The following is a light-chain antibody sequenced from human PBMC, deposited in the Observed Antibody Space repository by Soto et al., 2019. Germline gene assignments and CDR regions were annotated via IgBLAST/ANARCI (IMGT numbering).Light chain of an antibody. Sequence: QSVLSQPPSVSAAPGQRVSISCSGTSSNIGDNYVSWYQHLPETAPKLLICDNSHRPSGIPDRFSGSKSGTSATLGITGLQTGDEADYYCGTWDNSLRALVFGTGTKVTVL. CDR1: SSNIGDNY. CDR3: GTWDNSLRALV. CDR2: DNS. J-gene: IGLJ1*01. V-gene: IGLV1-51*01.